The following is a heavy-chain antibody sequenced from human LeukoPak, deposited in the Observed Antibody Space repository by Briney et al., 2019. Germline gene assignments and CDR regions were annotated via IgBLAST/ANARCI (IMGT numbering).Heavy chain of an antibody. J-gene: IGHJ4*02. D-gene: IGHD5-12*01. CDR2: INWNGGST. CDR3: ARDLIVATTTGGAYYFDY. V-gene: IGHV3-20*04. Sequence: GGSLRLSCAASGFTFDDYGMSWVRQAPGKGLEWVSGINWNGGSTGYADSVKGRFTISRDNAKNSLYLQMNSLRAEDTALYYCARDLIVATTTGGAYYFDYWGQGTLVTVSS. CDR1: GFTFDDYG.